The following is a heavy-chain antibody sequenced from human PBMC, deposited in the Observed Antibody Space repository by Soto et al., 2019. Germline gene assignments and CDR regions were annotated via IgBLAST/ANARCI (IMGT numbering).Heavy chain of an antibody. CDR1: GGSISSSSYY. Sequence: SETLSLTCTVSGGSISSSSYYWGWIHQPPGKGLEWIGSMYYSGNTYYNPSLKSRVTISVDASKNQFSLKLSSVTAADTAVYYCARLVWGFWYFDYWGQGTLVTVSS. CDR2: MYYSGNT. V-gene: IGHV4-39*01. D-gene: IGHD7-27*01. J-gene: IGHJ4*02. CDR3: ARLVWGFWYFDY.